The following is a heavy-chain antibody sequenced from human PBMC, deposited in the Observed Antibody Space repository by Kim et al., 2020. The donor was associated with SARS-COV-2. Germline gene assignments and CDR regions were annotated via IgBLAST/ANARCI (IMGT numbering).Heavy chain of an antibody. Sequence: GGSLRLSCAASGFTFSGSAMDWVRQASGKGLEWVGRIRSKANNYATAYAASVKGRLTISRDDSKNTAYLQMNSLKTEDTAVYYCTREATPGGYWGRGTLVTVSS. CDR1: GFTFSGSA. J-gene: IGHJ4*02. V-gene: IGHV3-73*01. CDR3: TREATPGGY. CDR2: IRSKANNYAT.